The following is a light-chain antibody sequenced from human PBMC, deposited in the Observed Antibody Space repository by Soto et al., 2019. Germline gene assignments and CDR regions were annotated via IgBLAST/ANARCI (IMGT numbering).Light chain of an antibody. J-gene: IGKJ1*01. V-gene: IGKV4-1*01. Sequence: DIVMTQSADSLAVSLGERATINCKSSQSVLYSSNNRNYLAWYKQKPGQPPKLLIYWASTRESGVPDRFSGSGSGTDFTLTISSLQAEDVAVYYCQQYYTTPWTFGQGTKVEIK. CDR1: QSVLYSSNNRNY. CDR3: QQYYTTPWT. CDR2: WAS.